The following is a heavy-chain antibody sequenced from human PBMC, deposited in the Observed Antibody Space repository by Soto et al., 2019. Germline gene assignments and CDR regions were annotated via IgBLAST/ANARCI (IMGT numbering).Heavy chain of an antibody. Sequence: PGGSLRLSCAASGFTFDDYAMHWVRQAPGKGLEWVSGISWNSGSIGYADSVKGRFTISRDNAKNSLYLQMNSLRAEDTALYYCANGHCSGGSCYADAFDIWGQGTMVTVSS. V-gene: IGHV3-9*01. CDR3: ANGHCSGGSCYADAFDI. CDR2: ISWNSGSI. D-gene: IGHD2-15*01. CDR1: GFTFDDYA. J-gene: IGHJ3*02.